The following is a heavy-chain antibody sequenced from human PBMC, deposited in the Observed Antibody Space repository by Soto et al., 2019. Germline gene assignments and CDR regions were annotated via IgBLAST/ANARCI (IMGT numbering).Heavy chain of an antibody. D-gene: IGHD3-3*01. J-gene: IGHJ3*02. CDR3: ARGGGVGVAGSAAFDM. Sequence: QLHLVQSGAVVKKPGASVTVSCSASGYPVTAYYMHWVRQAPGRGLEWMGGINPATGAAKYTQTCQGRVTMTRDTSTSTGFMELTGLTFGDTAVFYCARGGGVGVAGSAAFDMWGQGTLVTVSS. V-gene: IGHV1-2*02. CDR1: GYPVTAYY. CDR2: INPATGAA.